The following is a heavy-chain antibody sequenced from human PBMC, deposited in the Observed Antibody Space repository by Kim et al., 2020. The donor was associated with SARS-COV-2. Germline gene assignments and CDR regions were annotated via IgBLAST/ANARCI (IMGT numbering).Heavy chain of an antibody. CDR1: GFTFGDYA. J-gene: IGHJ6*02. D-gene: IGHD3-10*01. V-gene: IGHV3-49*04. Sequence: GGSLRLSCTASGFTFGDYAMSWVRQAPGKGLEWVGFIRSKAYGGTTEYAASVKGRFTISRDDSKSIAYLQMNSLKTEDTAGYYCTREEYYGSGSWDYYYYGMDVWGQGTTVTVSS. CDR3: TREEYYGSGSWDYYYYGMDV. CDR2: IRSKAYGGTT.